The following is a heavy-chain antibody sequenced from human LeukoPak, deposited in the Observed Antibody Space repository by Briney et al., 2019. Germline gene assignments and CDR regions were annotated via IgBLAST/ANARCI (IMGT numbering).Heavy chain of an antibody. D-gene: IGHD2-8*01. CDR2: INPNSGGT. Sequence: ASVKVSCKAAGYTFTGYYMHCVRQAPGQGLEWMGWINPNSGGTNYAQKFQGRVTMTRDTSISTAYMELSRLRSDDTAVYYCARDKDIVLMVYEGWFDPWGQGTLVTVSS. CDR3: ARDKDIVLMVYEGWFDP. V-gene: IGHV1-2*02. J-gene: IGHJ5*02. CDR1: GYTFTGYY.